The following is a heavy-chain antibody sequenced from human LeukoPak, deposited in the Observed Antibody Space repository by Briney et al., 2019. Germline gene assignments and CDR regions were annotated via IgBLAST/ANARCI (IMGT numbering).Heavy chain of an antibody. CDR1: GFTFSSYS. V-gene: IGHV3-21*01. J-gene: IGHJ4*02. D-gene: IGHD6-13*01. CDR2: ISSSSSYI. CDR3: AREFSGIAAAFDY. Sequence: GGSLRLSCAASGFTFSSYSMNWVRQAPGKGLEWVSSISSSSSYIYYADSVKGRFTISRDNAKNSLYLQMNSLRAEDTAVYYRAREFSGIAAAFDYWGQGTLVTVSS.